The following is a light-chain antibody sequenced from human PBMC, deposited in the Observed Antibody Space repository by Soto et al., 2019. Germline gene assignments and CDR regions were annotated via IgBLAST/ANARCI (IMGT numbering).Light chain of an antibody. CDR3: RQYYSYPLA. CDR1: QGISSY. CDR2: AAS. V-gene: IGKV1-8*01. J-gene: IGKJ4*01. Sequence: AIQMTQSPSSFSASTGDRVTITCRASQGISSYLAWYQQKPGKAPKLLIYAASTLQSGVPSRFSGSGSGTDFTLTISCLQSEDFATYYCRQYYSYPLAFGGGTKV.